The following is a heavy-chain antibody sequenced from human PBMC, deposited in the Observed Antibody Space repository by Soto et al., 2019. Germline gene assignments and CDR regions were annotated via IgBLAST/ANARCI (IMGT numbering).Heavy chain of an antibody. Sequence: PEALSLTCGGYGGMFSRCYWICLRHPPGKGLEGIGEIDHSGYTNYNPSLKRRVTISVDTSKNQFSLTLTSVAAADTAVYYCARVRDWFDPGGQATLVTVS. D-gene: IGHD3-3*01. J-gene: IGHJ5*02. CDR1: GGMFSRCY. CDR2: IDHSGYT. V-gene: IGHV4-34*01. CDR3: ARVRDWFDP.